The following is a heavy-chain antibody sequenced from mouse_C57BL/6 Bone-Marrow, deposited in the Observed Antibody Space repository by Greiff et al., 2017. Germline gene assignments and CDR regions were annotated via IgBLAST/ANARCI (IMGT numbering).Heavy chain of an antibody. V-gene: IGHV1-64*01. Sequence: QVQLQQPGAELVKPGASVKLSCKASGYTFTSYWMHWVKQRPGQGLEWIGMIHPNSGSTNYNEKFKSKATLTVDKSSSTAYMQLSSLTSEDSAVYYCATFITTVVATRYYAMDYWGQGTSVTVSS. CDR2: IHPNSGST. J-gene: IGHJ4*01. D-gene: IGHD1-1*01. CDR1: GYTFTSYW. CDR3: ATFITTVVATRYYAMDY.